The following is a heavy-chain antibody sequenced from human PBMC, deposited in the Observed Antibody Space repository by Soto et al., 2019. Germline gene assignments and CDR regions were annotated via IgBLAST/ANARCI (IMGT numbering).Heavy chain of an antibody. Sequence: GSGPTLVNPTQTLTLTCAFSGFSLSTSGLGVGWIRQPPGKALEWLALIYWNDDKRYSPSLKSRLTITKDTSKNQVVLTMTNMDPVDTATYYCAHNLDIVVVVAAGGFDYWGQGTLVTVSS. CDR3: AHNLDIVVVVAAGGFDY. V-gene: IGHV2-5*01. J-gene: IGHJ4*02. D-gene: IGHD2-15*01. CDR2: IYWNDDK. CDR1: GFSLSTSGLG.